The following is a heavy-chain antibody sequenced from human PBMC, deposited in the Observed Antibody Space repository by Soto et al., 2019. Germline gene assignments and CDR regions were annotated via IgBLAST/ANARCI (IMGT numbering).Heavy chain of an antibody. Sequence: QITLKESGPTLVKPTQTLTLTCTFPGFSFSSIGEGVGWIRQPPGKALEWLALIYWDDDKRYSPSLKSRLTSTQDPTQNPVALTTNNKDPVDPTTYYCVQSRLCGGCLQSYSFPSFCGLDVWGQGTTVTVSS. CDR3: VQSRLCGGCLQSYSFPSFCGLDV. V-gene: IGHV2-5*02. D-gene: IGHD2-15*01. CDR2: IYWDDDK. CDR1: GFSFSSIGEG. J-gene: IGHJ6*02.